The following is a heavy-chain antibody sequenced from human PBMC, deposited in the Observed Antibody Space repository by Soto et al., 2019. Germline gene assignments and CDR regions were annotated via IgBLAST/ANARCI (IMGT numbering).Heavy chain of an antibody. J-gene: IGHJ4*02. CDR3: AGRYGGALDY. D-gene: IGHD4-17*01. Sequence: QVQLQESGPGLVKPSETLSLTCTVSGGSISSYYWSWIRQPPGKGLEWIGYIYYSGSTNYNPSLKSRFPISVDTSKTQFSLKLSSVTAADTAVFYCAGRYGGALDYWGQGTLVTVSS. CDR2: IYYSGST. V-gene: IGHV4-59*08. CDR1: GGSISSYY.